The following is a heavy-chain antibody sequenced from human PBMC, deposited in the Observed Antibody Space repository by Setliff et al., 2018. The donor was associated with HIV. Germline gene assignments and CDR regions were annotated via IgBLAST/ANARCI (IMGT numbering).Heavy chain of an antibody. CDR2: IWYDGSEK. J-gene: IGHJ4*02. CDR1: GFTFSDYG. Sequence: PGGSLRLSCAASGFTFSDYGMHWVRQAPGKGLEWVAVIWYDGSEKYYADSVKGRFTISRDKSKNTLYLQMNSLRTEDTAVYYCARVFQSYFFDFWGQGTLVTVSS. D-gene: IGHD3-3*01. CDR3: ARVFQSYFFDF. V-gene: IGHV3-33*01.